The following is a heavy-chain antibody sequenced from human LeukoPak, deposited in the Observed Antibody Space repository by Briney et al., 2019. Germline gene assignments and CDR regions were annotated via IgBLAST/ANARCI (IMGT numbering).Heavy chain of an antibody. CDR3: AKRRTSGWSRAALEY. V-gene: IGHV3-23*01. D-gene: IGHD6-19*01. Sequence: PSETLSLTCTVSGGSISSYYWSWVRQAPGKGLEWVADTSGSGATSFYADSVKGRFTISRDNSKNTLFLQMNSLRPEDTAVYYCAKRRTSGWSRAALEYWGQGTLVIVSS. CDR1: GGSISSYY. CDR2: TSGSGATS. J-gene: IGHJ4*02.